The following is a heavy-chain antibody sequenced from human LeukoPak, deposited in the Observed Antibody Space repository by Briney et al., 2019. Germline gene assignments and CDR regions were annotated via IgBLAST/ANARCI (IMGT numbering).Heavy chain of an antibody. D-gene: IGHD3-10*01. CDR1: GFAFSTYA. Sequence: GGSLRLSCAASGFAFSTYAMTWVRQAPGKGLEWVSAISGRGDSTYYADSVKGRFTISRDNSKNTLYLQMNSLRAEDTAVYYCATDLRFSMAPGVGYWGQGTLVTVSS. V-gene: IGHV3-23*01. CDR2: ISGRGDST. CDR3: ATDLRFSMAPGVGY. J-gene: IGHJ4*02.